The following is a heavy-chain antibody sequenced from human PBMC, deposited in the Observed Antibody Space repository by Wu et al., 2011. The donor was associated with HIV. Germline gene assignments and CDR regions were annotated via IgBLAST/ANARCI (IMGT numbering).Heavy chain of an antibody. V-gene: IGHV5-51*03. CDR3: ARPGPIGAYNWFDP. Sequence: VQLVQSVAEVKKPGESLKISCKGSGYSFTDYWIAWVRQMPGKGLEWMGIIYPGDSETRYNPSFQGQVTFSADKSIRTAYLQWHSLKASDTAMYYCARPGPIGAYNWFDPVGQGTLVTVSS. D-gene: IGHD3-16*01. CDR1: GYSFTDYW. J-gene: IGHJ5*02. CDR2: IYPGDSET.